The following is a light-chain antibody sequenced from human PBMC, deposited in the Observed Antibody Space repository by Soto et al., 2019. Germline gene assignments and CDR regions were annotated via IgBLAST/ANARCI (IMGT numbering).Light chain of an antibody. CDR1: QSVSSN. Sequence: EIVMTQSPATLSVSPGERATLSCRASQSVSSNLAWYQQKAGQTPMLLIYGASTRATGIPARFSGSGSETEFTLTISRLEPEDFAMYYCQQYGNSPFTFGGGTKVDI. CDR2: GAS. CDR3: QQYGNSPFT. J-gene: IGKJ4*01. V-gene: IGKV3-15*01.